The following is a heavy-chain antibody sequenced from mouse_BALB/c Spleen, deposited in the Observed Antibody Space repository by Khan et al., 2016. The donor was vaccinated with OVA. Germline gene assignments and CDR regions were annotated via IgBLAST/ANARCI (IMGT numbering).Heavy chain of an antibody. D-gene: IGHD2-10*01. Sequence: VQLQESGPGLAAPSQSLSITCTISGFSLTNYGVHWVRQPPGKGLEWLVVIWSDGSTTYNSALKSRLTITKDNSQSQVFLRVNSLQTDDTAMYFCARQPYYHYNIMDFWGQGTSVTVSS. J-gene: IGHJ4*01. CDR1: GFSLTNYG. CDR2: IWSDGST. V-gene: IGHV2-6-1*01. CDR3: ARQPYYHYNIMDF.